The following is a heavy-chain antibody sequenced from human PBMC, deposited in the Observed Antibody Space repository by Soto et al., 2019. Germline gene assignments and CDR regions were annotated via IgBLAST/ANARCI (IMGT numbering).Heavy chain of an antibody. J-gene: IGHJ4*02. CDR3: AGRRAGLDY. CDR2: IHYTGDT. Sequence: QVQLQESGPGLVRPSETLSLTCTVSGGSASSGNYYWSWIRQPPGKGLALIGNIHYTGDTSYNPSHKIRVRISVDPSRNPCSLKLTSVTAADTAVYYCAGRRAGLDYWGQGTLVTVSP. D-gene: IGHD6-13*01. CDR1: GGSASSGNYY. V-gene: IGHV4-61*01.